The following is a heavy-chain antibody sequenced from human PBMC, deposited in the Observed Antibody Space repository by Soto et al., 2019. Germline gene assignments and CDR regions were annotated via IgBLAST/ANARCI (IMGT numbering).Heavy chain of an antibody. CDR1: GGSFSGYY. Sequence: QVQLQQWGAGLLKPSETLSLTCAVYGGSFSGYYWSWIRQPPGKGLEWIGEINHSGSTNYNPSLKSRVTISVDTSKNQFSLKLSSVTAADTAVYYCARVRIFLYYFDYWGQGTLVTVSS. D-gene: IGHD2-15*01. V-gene: IGHV4-34*01. CDR2: INHSGST. CDR3: ARVRIFLYYFDY. J-gene: IGHJ4*02.